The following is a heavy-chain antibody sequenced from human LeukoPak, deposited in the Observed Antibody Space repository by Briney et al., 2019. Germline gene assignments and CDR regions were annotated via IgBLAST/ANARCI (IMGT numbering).Heavy chain of an antibody. CDR3: ARGGGRYCSGGSCHLDY. D-gene: IGHD2-15*01. Sequence: SETLSLTCAVYGGSFSGYYWSWIRQPPGKGLEWIGETNHSGSTNYNPSLKSRVTISVDTSKNQFSLKLSSVTAADTAVYYCARGGGRYCSGGSCHLDYWGQGTLVTVSS. J-gene: IGHJ4*02. CDR1: GGSFSGYY. V-gene: IGHV4-34*01. CDR2: TNHSGST.